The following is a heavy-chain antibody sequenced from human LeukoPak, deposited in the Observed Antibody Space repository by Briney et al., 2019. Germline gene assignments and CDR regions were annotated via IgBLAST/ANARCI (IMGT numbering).Heavy chain of an antibody. J-gene: IGHJ4*02. CDR2: INHSGST. CDR1: GGSFSGYY. D-gene: IGHD3-10*01. Sequence: SETLSLTCAVYGGSFSGYYWSWIRQPPGKGLEWIGEINHSGSTNYNPSLSSRVTISVDTSKNQFSLKLSSVTAADTAVYYCARGQYGSGSYYNDYWGQGTLVTVSS. CDR3: ARGQYGSGSYYNDY. V-gene: IGHV4-34*01.